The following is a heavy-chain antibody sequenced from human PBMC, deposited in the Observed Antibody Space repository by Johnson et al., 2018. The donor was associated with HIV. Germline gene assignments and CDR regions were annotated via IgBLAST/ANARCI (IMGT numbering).Heavy chain of an antibody. V-gene: IGHV3-11*04. CDR3: ARGGIAAKEPWRAFDI. CDR2: LGRSGTTI. CDR1: GFSISDYY. J-gene: IGHJ3*02. D-gene: IGHD6-13*01. Sequence: QVPPVQSGGGFVKPAGSLRLSCAAPGFSISDYYMSWIRHAPGKGLEWISYLGRSGTTIYYADSAKGRFTISRDNSKNTLYLQMNSLRAEDTAVYYCARGGIAAKEPWRAFDIWGQGTMVTVSS.